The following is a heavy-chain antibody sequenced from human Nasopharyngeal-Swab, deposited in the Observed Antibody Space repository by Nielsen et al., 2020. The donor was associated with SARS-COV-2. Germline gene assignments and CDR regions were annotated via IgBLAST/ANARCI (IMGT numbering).Heavy chain of an antibody. CDR2: IWYDGSNK. J-gene: IGHJ6*02. Sequence: GESLKISCAASGFTFSSYGMHWVRQAPGKGLEWVAVIWYDGSNKYYADSVKGRFTISRDNSKNTLYLQMNSLRAEDTAVYYCARGLLWFGELGGNYYYGMDVWGQGTTVTVSS. D-gene: IGHD3-10*01. CDR1: GFTFSSYG. V-gene: IGHV3-33*01. CDR3: ARGLLWFGELGGNYYYGMDV.